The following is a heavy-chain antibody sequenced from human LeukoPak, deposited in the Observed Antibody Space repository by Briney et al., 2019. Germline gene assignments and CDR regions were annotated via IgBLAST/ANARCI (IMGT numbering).Heavy chain of an antibody. V-gene: IGHV3-23*01. Sequence: GGSLRLSCAASGFIFSSHSMSWVRQAPGKGLEWVSAISASGGTSYYADSVKGRFTISRDNSKNTLYLQMNSLRAEDTAVYYCAKDLQRAYRSYFDYWGQGTLVTVSS. CDR1: GFIFSSHS. CDR2: ISASGGTS. CDR3: AKDLQRAYRSYFDY. J-gene: IGHJ4*02. D-gene: IGHD1-1*01.